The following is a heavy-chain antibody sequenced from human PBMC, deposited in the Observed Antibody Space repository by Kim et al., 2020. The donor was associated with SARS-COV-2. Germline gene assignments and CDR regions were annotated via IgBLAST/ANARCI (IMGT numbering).Heavy chain of an antibody. CDR1: GGSFSGYY. Sequence: SETLSLTCAVYGGSFSGYYWSWIRQPPGKGLEWIGEINHSGSTNYNPSLKSRVTISVDTSKNQFSLKLSSVTAADTAVYYCARGTRYYYGSGSYYNAAYYYGMDVWGQGTTVTVSS. V-gene: IGHV4-34*01. CDR3: ARGTRYYYGSGSYYNAAYYYGMDV. CDR2: INHSGST. J-gene: IGHJ6*02. D-gene: IGHD3-10*01.